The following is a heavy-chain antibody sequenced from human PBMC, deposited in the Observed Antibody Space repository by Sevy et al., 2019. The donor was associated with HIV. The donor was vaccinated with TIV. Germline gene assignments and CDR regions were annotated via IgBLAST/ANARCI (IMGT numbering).Heavy chain of an antibody. Sequence: ASVKVSCKASGYTFTGYYMHWVRQAPGLGLEWMGWINPNSGGTKYAQKFQGRVTMTRDTSISTAYMELSRLKSDDTAVYYCTRCPSGVSGSDLAYWGQGTLVTVSS. J-gene: IGHJ4*02. V-gene: IGHV1-2*02. CDR3: TRCPSGVSGSDLAY. CDR2: INPNSGGT. CDR1: GYTFTGYY. D-gene: IGHD2-15*01.